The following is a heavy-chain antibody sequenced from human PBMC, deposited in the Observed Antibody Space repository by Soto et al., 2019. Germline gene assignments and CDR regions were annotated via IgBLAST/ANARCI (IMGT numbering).Heavy chain of an antibody. CDR1: GDSISSDSHA. CDR3: VRHRYTAGIEDY. J-gene: IGHJ4*02. CDR2: IYSGGST. V-gene: IGHV4-39*01. Sequence: QLQLQESGPGLVKPLETLSLTCTISGDSISSDSHAWGWIRQPPGKGPEWIASIYSGGSTYYNPSLKSRVTISVHTSQSQFSLKLSSVTAADTAVYYCVRHRYTAGIEDYWGQGTLATVSS. D-gene: IGHD3-16*02.